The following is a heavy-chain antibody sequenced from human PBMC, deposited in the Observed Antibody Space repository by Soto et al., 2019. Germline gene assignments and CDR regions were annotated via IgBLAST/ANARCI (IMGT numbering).Heavy chain of an antibody. CDR3: ARGVLGLGDHRYRLDV. D-gene: IGHD2-8*02. CDR1: GFTFSNYD. V-gene: IGHV3-13*01. Sequence: LRLSYAASGFTFSNYDMHWVRQAKGKGLEWLSGIGAAGDTFYPGSVSGRFTISRENAKNSLNLQINSLRAGDTAVYFCARGVLGLGDHRYRLDVWGQATRVTVS. J-gene: IGHJ6*02. CDR2: IGAAGDT.